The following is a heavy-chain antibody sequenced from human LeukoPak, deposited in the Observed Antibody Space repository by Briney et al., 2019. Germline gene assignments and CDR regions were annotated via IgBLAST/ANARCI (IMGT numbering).Heavy chain of an antibody. CDR1: GDSISSYF. CDR3: AREVGSTGRALDI. V-gene: IGHV4-4*07. Sequence: ETLSLTCPVSGDSISSYFWSWIRQPAGTGLEWIGRISTSGTTNYNPSLKSRLTMSLDTSKHQFSLNLTSVTAADTAVYYCAREVGSTGRALDIWGLGTVVAVSS. CDR2: ISTSGTT. J-gene: IGHJ3*02. D-gene: IGHD1-26*01.